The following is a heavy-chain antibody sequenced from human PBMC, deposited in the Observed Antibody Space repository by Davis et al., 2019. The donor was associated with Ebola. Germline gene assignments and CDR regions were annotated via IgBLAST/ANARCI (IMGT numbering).Heavy chain of an antibody. CDR2: MSHDGVNI. V-gene: IGHV3-30*03. Sequence: GESLKISCAASAFTFSNYWMHWVRQAPGKGLEWVTVMSHDGVNIYYADSVEGRFTISRDNSKNTLYLQMNSLRAEDTAVYYCGRDEPGSIDSWGQGTLVTVSS. CDR1: AFTFSNYW. J-gene: IGHJ4*02. D-gene: IGHD3-10*01. CDR3: GRDEPGSIDS.